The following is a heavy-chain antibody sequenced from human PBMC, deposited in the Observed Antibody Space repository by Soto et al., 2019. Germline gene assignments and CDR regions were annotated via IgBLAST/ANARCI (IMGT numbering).Heavy chain of an antibody. V-gene: IGHV4-34*01. CDR2: INHSGST. CDR1: GGSFSVYY. Sequence: SETLSLTCTVYGGSFSVYYWSWIRQPPGKGLEWIGEINHSGSTNYNPSLKSRVTISVDTSKNQFSLKLSSVTAADTAVYYCKGDSSGWDHVRYNWVDPWGKGTLVTVS. D-gene: IGHD6-19*01. CDR3: KGDSSGWDHVRYNWVDP. J-gene: IGHJ5*02.